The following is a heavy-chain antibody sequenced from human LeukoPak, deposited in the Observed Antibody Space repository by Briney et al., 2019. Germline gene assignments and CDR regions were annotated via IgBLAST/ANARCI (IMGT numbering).Heavy chain of an antibody. CDR3: ARLMVRGVILAAFDY. CDR2: ISPYNGNT. Sequence: VASVKVSCKASGYSFPSYGISWVRQAPGQGPEWMGWISPYNGNTNYAQKLQGRVTMTTDTSTSTAYMELRGLRSDDTAVYYCARLMVRGVILAAFDYWGQGTLVTVSS. J-gene: IGHJ4*02. CDR1: GYSFPSYG. D-gene: IGHD3-10*01. V-gene: IGHV1-18*01.